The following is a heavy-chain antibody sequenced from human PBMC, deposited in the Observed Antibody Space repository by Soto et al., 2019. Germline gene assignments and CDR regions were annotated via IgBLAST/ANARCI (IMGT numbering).Heavy chain of an antibody. CDR2: INPSASGP. V-gene: IGHV1-46*03. CDR3: ARSDMGGDGALEV. Sequence: QVQLMQPGAEVKQPGASVKVSCKASGYTFTNYYMHWVRQVPGQGLAWMGIINPSASGPAHAQNFRGRLTTASDTSTTTIYMELNSLRSEDTSVYLSARSDMGGDGALEVWGQGTMVTVSS. D-gene: IGHD3-16*01. J-gene: IGHJ3*01. CDR1: GYTFTNYY.